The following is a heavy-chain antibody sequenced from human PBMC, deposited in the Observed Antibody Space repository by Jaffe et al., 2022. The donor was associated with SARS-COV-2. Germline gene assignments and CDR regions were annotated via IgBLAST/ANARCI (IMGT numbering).Heavy chain of an antibody. V-gene: IGHV3-23*01. CDR2: ISGSGGST. CDR3: AKAPLGMATPRAAFDI. J-gene: IGHJ3*02. CDR1: GFTFSSYA. Sequence: EVQLLESGGGLVQPGGSLRLSCAASGFTFSSYAMSWVRQAPGKGLEWVSAISGSGGSTYYADSVKGRFTISRDNSKNTLYLQMNSLRAEDTAVYYCAKAPLGMATPRAAFDIWGQGTMVTVSS. D-gene: IGHD5-12*01.